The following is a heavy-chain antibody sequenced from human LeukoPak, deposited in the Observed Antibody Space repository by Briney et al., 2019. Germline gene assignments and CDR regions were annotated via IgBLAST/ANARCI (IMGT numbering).Heavy chain of an antibody. D-gene: IGHD3-9*01. V-gene: IGHV3-21*01. CDR2: ISSNSEYI. J-gene: IGHJ6*03. CDR3: ARVPLDIILLYYMDV. Sequence: PGGSLRLSCVASGFTFRIYCFNWVRQPPGGGLEWVASISSNSEYILPSDSLKGRFTVSRDNARDSLYLEMDSLGAEDTAIYFCARVPLDIILLYYMDVWGKGTAVTVSS. CDR1: GFTFRIYC.